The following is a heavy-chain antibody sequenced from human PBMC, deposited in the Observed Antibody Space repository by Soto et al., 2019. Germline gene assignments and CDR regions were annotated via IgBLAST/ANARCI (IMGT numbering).Heavy chain of an antibody. J-gene: IGHJ4*02. Sequence: GSLRLSCVASGFTFSSYALHRVRQAPGKGLEWVAVTSYDGSNKYYADSVEGRFTISRDNSKNTLYLQTSSLTTEDTAMYYCARDWETSATGLIDSWGQGTLVTVSS. CDR1: GFTFSSYA. V-gene: IGHV3-30-3*01. CDR2: TSYDGSNK. D-gene: IGHD3-9*01. CDR3: ARDWETSATGLIDS.